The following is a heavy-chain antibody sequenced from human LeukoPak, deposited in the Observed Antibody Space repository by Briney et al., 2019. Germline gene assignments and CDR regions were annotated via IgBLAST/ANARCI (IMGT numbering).Heavy chain of an antibody. CDR2: IYYSGST. V-gene: IGHV4-59*01. CDR3: ASANYYYYYYMDV. J-gene: IGHJ6*03. CDR1: GGSISNYY. Sequence: SETLSLTCTVSGGSISNYYWSWIRQPPGKGLEWIGYIYYSGSTNYNPSLKSRVTISVDTSKNQLSLKLSSVTAADTAVYYCASANYYYYYYMDVWGKGTTVTVSS.